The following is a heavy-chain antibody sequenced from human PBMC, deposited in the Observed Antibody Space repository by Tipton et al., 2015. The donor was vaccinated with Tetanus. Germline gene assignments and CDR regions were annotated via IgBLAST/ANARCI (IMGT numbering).Heavy chain of an antibody. CDR3: ARGLGSMLAPGGSIDS. CDR2: INHDGRT. CDR1: AGSFSGYY. Sequence: GLVKPSETLSLTCAVYAGSFSGYYWTWIRQSPGEGLEWIGEINHDGRTTYTSSLKSRVTILVDTSKKHFSLKVTSVTAADTAVYYCARGLGSMLAPGGSIDSWGQGTLVTVSS. J-gene: IGHJ5*01. D-gene: IGHD2-8*01. V-gene: IGHV4-34*01.